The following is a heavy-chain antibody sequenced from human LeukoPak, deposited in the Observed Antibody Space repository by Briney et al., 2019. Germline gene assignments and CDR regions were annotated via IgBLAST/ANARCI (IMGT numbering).Heavy chain of an antibody. D-gene: IGHD3-3*01. CDR1: GGSISSGSYY. CDR3: ARSDFWSGYYFGY. J-gene: IGHJ4*02. V-gene: IGHV4-61*02. CDR2: IYTSGST. Sequence: SQTLSLTCTVSGGSISSGSYYWGWIRQPGGKGLEWIGRIYTSGSTNYNPSLKSRVTISVDTSKNQFSLKLSSVTAADTAVYYCARSDFWSGYYFGYWGQGTLVTVSS.